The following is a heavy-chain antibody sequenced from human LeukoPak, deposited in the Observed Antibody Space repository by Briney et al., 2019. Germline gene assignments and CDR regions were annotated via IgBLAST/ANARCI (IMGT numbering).Heavy chain of an antibody. CDR2: INPNSGAT. CDR1: AYTFTAYY. D-gene: IGHD1-14*01. J-gene: IGHJ4*02. Sequence: VKVSCKASAYTFTAYYMHWVRQAPGQGLEWMGWINPNSGATIYAQNFQGRVTMTTDTSISTAYMELTRLGSDDTAVYYCARTGSFDYWGQGTLVTVSS. CDR3: ARTGSFDY. V-gene: IGHV1-2*02.